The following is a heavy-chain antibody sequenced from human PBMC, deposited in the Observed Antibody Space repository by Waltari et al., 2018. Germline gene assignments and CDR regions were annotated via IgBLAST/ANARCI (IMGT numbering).Heavy chain of an antibody. CDR3: SRVSVFAFDV. CDR2: VTSKPYGEAT. Sequence: EVQVVESGGGLVQPGRSLRLSCATSGFPFGDYSMTWVRQAPGKGLEWVAFVTSKPYGEATEYAASVKGRFTVSRDDAEGIAYLQMNGLKPEDTAVYYCSRVSVFAFDVWGRGTMVTVSS. CDR1: GFPFGDYS. V-gene: IGHV3-49*04. J-gene: IGHJ3*01.